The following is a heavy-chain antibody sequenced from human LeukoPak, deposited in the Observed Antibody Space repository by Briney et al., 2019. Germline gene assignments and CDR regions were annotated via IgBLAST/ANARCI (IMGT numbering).Heavy chain of an antibody. Sequence: GGSLRLSCAASGFTFSSYWMNWVRQAPGKGLEWVAIIKQDGTETFNVDSVKGRFTISRDNVKNSLYLQMNSLRIEDAAVYYCMGGRGWLPENWGQGTLVTVSS. V-gene: IGHV3-7*01. D-gene: IGHD3-22*01. CDR3: MGGRGWLPEN. J-gene: IGHJ4*02. CDR1: GFTFSSYW. CDR2: IKQDGTET.